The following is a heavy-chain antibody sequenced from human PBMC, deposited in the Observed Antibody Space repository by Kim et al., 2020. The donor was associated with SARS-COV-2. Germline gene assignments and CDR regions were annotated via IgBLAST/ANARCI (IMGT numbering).Heavy chain of an antibody. CDR3: ARGREMATIGTIPSYYFDY. V-gene: IGHV4-34*01. CDR2: INHSGST. CDR1: GGSFSGYY. D-gene: IGHD5-12*01. Sequence: SETLSLTCAVYGGSFSGYYWSWIRQPPGKGLEWIGEINHSGSTNYNPSLKSRVTISVDTSKNQFSLKLSSVTAADTAVYYCARGREMATIGTIPSYYFDYWGQGTLVTVSS. J-gene: IGHJ4*02.